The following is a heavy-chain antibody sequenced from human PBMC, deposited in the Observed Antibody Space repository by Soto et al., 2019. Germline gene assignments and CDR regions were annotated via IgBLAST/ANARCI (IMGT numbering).Heavy chain of an antibody. J-gene: IGHJ5*02. D-gene: IGHD2-2*01. CDR2: ISGAGGNT. CDR3: AKDPVPQLLPSWWFDP. CDR1: VFAFGAYA. V-gene: IGHV3-23*01. Sequence: PGGSLRLACAASVFAFGAYAVTGVRQAPGKGLEWVSVISGAGGNTYYADSVKGRFTVSRDNSKKMLYLEMNSLRVEDTAIYYCAKDPVPQLLPSWWFDPWGQGTRVTVSS.